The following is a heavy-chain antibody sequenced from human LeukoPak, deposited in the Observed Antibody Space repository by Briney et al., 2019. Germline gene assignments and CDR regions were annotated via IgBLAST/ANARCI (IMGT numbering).Heavy chain of an antibody. J-gene: IGHJ5*02. CDR3: ARDPLMVVVPAAIEFDP. CDR1: GYTFTSYY. Sequence: AASVTVSCTASGYTFTSYYMHWVRQAPGQGLEWMGIINPSGGSTSYAQKFQGRVTMTRDTYTSTVYMELSSLRSEDTAVYYCARDPLMVVVPAAIEFDPWGQGTLVTVSS. D-gene: IGHD2-2*01. V-gene: IGHV1-46*01. CDR2: INPSGGST.